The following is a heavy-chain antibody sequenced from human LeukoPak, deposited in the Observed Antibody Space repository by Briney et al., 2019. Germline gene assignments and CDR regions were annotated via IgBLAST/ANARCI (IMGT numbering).Heavy chain of an antibody. Sequence: PSETLSLACTVSGGSISSSSYYWGWIRQPPGKGLEWIGSIYYSGSTYYNPSLKSRVTISVDTSKNQFSLKLSSVTAADTAVYYCARDCRKLGNPDYWGQGTLVTVSS. V-gene: IGHV4-39*07. CDR2: IYYSGST. J-gene: IGHJ4*02. CDR1: GGSISSSSYY. CDR3: ARDCRKLGNPDY. D-gene: IGHD7-27*01.